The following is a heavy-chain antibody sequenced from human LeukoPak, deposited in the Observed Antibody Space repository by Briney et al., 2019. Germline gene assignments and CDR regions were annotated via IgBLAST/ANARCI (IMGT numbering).Heavy chain of an antibody. Sequence: GASVKVSCKVSGYTLTELSMHWVRQAPGKGLEWMGGFDPEDGETIYAQKFQGRVTMTEDTSTDTAYMELSSLRSEDTAVYYCAAEETVDCSSTSCYPPWGQGTLVTVSS. CDR2: FDPEDGET. D-gene: IGHD2-2*01. CDR3: AAEETVDCSSTSCYPP. V-gene: IGHV1-24*01. CDR1: GYTLTELS. J-gene: IGHJ5*02.